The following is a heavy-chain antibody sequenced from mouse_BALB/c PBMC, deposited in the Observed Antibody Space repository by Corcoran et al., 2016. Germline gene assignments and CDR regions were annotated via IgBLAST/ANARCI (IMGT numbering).Heavy chain of an antibody. CDR3: ARDFDY. V-gene: IGHV9-4*02. CDR1: GYTFTTAG. Sequence: QIQLVQSGPELKKPGETVGISCKASGYTFTTAGMQWVQKMPGKGLKWIGWINTHSGVPKYAEDFKGRFAFSLETSASTAYLQISNLKNEDTATYFCARDFDYWGQGTTLTVSS. CDR2: INTHSGVP. J-gene: IGHJ2*01.